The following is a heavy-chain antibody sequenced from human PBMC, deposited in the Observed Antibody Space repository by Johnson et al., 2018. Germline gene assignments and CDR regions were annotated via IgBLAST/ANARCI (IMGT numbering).Heavy chain of an antibody. CDR1: GFTFSDAW. D-gene: IGHD1/OR15-1a*01. Sequence: EVQLVESGGGVVQPGRSLRLSCAASGFTFSDAWMNWVRQAPGKGLEWVGRIKSKNEGGTTDYAAPVKGRVTISRDDSKNTLYLQMNSLKTEDTAVYYCNENTLLGIWGHGTMVTVSS. J-gene: IGHJ3*02. CDR2: IKSKNEGGTT. CDR3: NENTLLGI. V-gene: IGHV3-15*07.